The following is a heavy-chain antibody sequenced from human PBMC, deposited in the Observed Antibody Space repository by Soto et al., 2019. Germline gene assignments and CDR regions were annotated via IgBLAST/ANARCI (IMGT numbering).Heavy chain of an antibody. CDR1: GFTFSSYA. Sequence: GGSLRLSCAASGFTFSSYAMSWVRQAPGKGMEWVSAISGSGGSTYYADSVKGRFTISRDNSKNTLYLQMNSLRAEDTAVYYCAKVVIPARFSGSYSFDYWGQGTLVTVSS. J-gene: IGHJ4*02. D-gene: IGHD1-26*01. CDR3: AKVVIPARFSGSYSFDY. V-gene: IGHV3-23*01. CDR2: ISGSGGST.